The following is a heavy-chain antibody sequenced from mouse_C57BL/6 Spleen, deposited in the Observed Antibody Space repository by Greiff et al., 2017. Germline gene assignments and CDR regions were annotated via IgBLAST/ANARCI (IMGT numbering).Heavy chain of an antibody. CDR3: ARHPYGSSYGYFDV. CDR1: GFTFSSYG. Sequence: EVKVVESGGDLVKPGGSLKLSCAASGFTFSSYGMSWVRQTPDKRLEWVATISSGGSYTYYPDSVKGRFTISRDNTKNTLYLQMSSLKSEDTAMYCCARHPYGSSYGYFDVWGTGTTVTVSS. D-gene: IGHD1-1*01. J-gene: IGHJ1*03. CDR2: ISSGGSYT. V-gene: IGHV5-6*01.